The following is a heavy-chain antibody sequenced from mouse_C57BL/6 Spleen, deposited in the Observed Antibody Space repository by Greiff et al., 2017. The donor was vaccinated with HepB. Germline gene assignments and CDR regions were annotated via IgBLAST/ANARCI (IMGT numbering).Heavy chain of an antibody. CDR1: GYTFTDYN. CDR2: INPNNGGT. J-gene: IGHJ3*01. Sequence: VQLKESGPELVKPGASVKIPCKASGYTFTDYNMDWVKQSHGKSLEWIGDINPNNGGTIYNQKFKGKATLTVDKSSSTAYMELRSLTSEDTAVYYCARGGGWLLRDWFAYWGQGTLVTVSA. D-gene: IGHD2-3*01. CDR3: ARGGGWLLRDWFAY. V-gene: IGHV1-18*01.